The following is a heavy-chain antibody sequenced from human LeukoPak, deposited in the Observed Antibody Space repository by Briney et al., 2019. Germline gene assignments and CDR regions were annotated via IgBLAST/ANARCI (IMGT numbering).Heavy chain of an antibody. CDR1: GGSISSYY. D-gene: IGHD1-26*01. V-gene: IGHV4-59*01. Sequence: PLETLSLTCTVSGGSISSYYWSWIRQPPGKGLEWIGYIYYSGSTNYNPSLKSRVTISVDTSKNQFSLKLSSVTAADTAVYYCAKLELLNYFDYWGQGTLVTVSS. CDR2: IYYSGST. CDR3: AKLELLNYFDY. J-gene: IGHJ4*02.